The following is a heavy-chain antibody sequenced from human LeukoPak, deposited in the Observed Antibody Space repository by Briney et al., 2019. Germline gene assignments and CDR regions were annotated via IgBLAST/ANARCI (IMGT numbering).Heavy chain of an antibody. J-gene: IGHJ4*02. V-gene: IGHV3-66*01. CDR2: IQSAGGT. Sequence: GGPLRLSCAASGFGDSKNDMTWVRQPPGKGLEWVSDIQSAGGTYYADSVKGRFVISKDDSKNTLYLQMNYLRVEDTAVYYCAGTTYLFGSGTHPYWGQGTLVTVSS. CDR3: AGTTYLFGSGTHPY. D-gene: IGHD3-10*01. CDR1: GFGDSKND.